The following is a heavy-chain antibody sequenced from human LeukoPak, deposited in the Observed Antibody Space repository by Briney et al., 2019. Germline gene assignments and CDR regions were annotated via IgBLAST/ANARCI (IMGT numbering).Heavy chain of an antibody. CDR1: GGTFSSYA. CDR3: ARVSPGYYGILTGYNWFDP. V-gene: IGHV1-69*05. D-gene: IGHD3-9*01. CDR2: IIPIFGTA. J-gene: IGHJ5*02. Sequence: SVKVSCKASGGTFSSYAISWVRQAPGQGLEWMGGIIPIFGTAKYAQKFQGRVTITTDESTSTAYMELSSLRSEDTAVYYCARVSPGYYGILTGYNWFDPWGQGTLVTVSS.